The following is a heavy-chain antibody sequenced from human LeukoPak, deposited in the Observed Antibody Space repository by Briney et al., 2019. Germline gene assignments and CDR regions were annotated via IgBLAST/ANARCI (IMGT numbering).Heavy chain of an antibody. J-gene: IGHJ6*03. CDR3: ARVVFSGYYYMDV. D-gene: IGHD2-8*02. Sequence: PSETLSLTCTVSGGSISSYYWSWIRQPPGKGLEWIGYIYYSGSTNYNPSLKSRVTISVDTSKNQFSLKLSSVTAADTAVYYCARVVFSGYYYMDVWGKGTTVTISS. CDR1: GGSISSYY. CDR2: IYYSGST. V-gene: IGHV4-59*01.